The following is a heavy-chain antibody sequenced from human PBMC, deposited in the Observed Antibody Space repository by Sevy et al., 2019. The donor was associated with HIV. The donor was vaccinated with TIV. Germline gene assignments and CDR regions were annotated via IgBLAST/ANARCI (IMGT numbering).Heavy chain of an antibody. CDR2: ISAYNGNT. Sequence: ASVKVSCKASGYTFTSYGISWVRQAPGQGLEWMGWISAYNGNTNYAQKLQGRVTMTTDTSTSTAYMELRSPRSDDTAVYYCARESGYSSSWYTGRYYFDYWGQGTLVTVSS. CDR1: GYTFTSYG. J-gene: IGHJ4*02. V-gene: IGHV1-18*01. D-gene: IGHD6-13*01. CDR3: ARESGYSSSWYTGRYYFDY.